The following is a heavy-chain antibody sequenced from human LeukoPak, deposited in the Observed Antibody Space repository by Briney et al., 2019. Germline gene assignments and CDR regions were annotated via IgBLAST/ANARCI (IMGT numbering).Heavy chain of an antibody. J-gene: IGHJ4*02. CDR2: ISYDGSNK. V-gene: IGHV3-30*18. CDR3: GKDINIGY. D-gene: IGHD1-14*01. CDR1: GFTFSSYG. Sequence: QPGRSLRLSCAASGFTFSSYGMHWVRQAPGKGLEWVAVISYDGSNKYYADSVKGRFTISRDNSKNTLYLQMNSLRAEDTAVYYCGKDINIGYWGQGTLVSVPS.